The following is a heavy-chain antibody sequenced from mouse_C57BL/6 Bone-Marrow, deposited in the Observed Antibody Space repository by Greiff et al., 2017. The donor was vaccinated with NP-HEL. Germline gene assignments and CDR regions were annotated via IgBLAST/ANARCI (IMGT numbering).Heavy chain of an antibody. V-gene: IGHV5-17*01. Sequence: EVHLVESGGGLVKPGGSLKLSCAASGFTFSDYGMHWVRQAPEKGLEWVAYISSGSSTIYYAATVKGRFTISRDNAKNTLFLQMTSLRSEDTAMYYCSTPTVVGTRYFDVWGTGTTVTVSS. J-gene: IGHJ1*03. CDR2: ISSGSSTI. CDR3: STPTVVGTRYFDV. CDR1: GFTFSDYG. D-gene: IGHD1-1*01.